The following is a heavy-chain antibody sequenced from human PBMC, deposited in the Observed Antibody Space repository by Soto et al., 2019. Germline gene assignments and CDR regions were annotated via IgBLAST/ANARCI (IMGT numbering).Heavy chain of an antibody. J-gene: IGHJ4*02. D-gene: IGHD5-18*01. CDR3: AREDGYSYGLFDY. CDR1: GGSISSSTYY. CDR2: IYYTGST. V-gene: IGHV4-39*02. Sequence: QLQLQESGPGLVAPSETLSLTCTVSGGSISSSTYYWGWIRQPPGKVLEWIGNIYYTGSTYFNPSLKSRVTISVDTSKNRFSLKLSSVTAAYTAVYNCAREDGYSYGLFDYWGQGTLVTVSS.